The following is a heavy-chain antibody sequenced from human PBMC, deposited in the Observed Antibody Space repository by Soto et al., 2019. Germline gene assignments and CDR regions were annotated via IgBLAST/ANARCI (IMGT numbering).Heavy chain of an antibody. V-gene: IGHV4-30-4*01. Sequence: PSETMSLTCSLSAGSISSDDYYWNWIRQPPGKGLEWIAYISYSGNTCYNPSLQNRVALSVDTSKNQFSLMLLSVTATDKAVYYCARASTVPTAARFDSWGKGALVTVSS. D-gene: IGHD4-17*01. CDR1: AGSISSDDYY. CDR2: ISYSGNT. J-gene: IGHJ4*02. CDR3: ARASTVPTAARFDS.